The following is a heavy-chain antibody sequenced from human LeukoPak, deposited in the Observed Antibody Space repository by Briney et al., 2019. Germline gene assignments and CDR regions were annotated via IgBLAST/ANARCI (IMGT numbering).Heavy chain of an antibody. V-gene: IGHV4-31*03. CDR3: ARTGTREYYDFWSGYYTLGDYYYYGMDV. J-gene: IGHJ6*02. CDR1: GGSISSGGYY. Sequence: SETLSLTCTVSGGSISSGGYYWSWLRQHPGKGLEWIGYIYYSGSTYYNPSLKSRVTISVDTSKNQFSLKLSSVTAADTAVYYCARTGTREYYDFWSGYYTLGDYYYYGMDVWGQGTTVTVSS. D-gene: IGHD3-3*01. CDR2: IYYSGST.